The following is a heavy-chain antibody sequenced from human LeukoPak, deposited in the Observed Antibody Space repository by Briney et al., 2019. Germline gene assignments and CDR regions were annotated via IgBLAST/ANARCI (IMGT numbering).Heavy chain of an antibody. V-gene: IGHV4-34*01. CDR3: ARHDWGYYDSSGYYNQ. CDR1: GGSFSGYY. D-gene: IGHD3-22*01. Sequence: SETLSLTCAVYGGSFSGYYWSWIRQPPGKGLEWVGEINHSGSTNYNPSLKSRVTISVDTSKDQFALKLSSVTAADTAMYYCARHDWGYYDSSGYYNQWGQGTLVTVSS. CDR2: INHSGST. J-gene: IGHJ4*02.